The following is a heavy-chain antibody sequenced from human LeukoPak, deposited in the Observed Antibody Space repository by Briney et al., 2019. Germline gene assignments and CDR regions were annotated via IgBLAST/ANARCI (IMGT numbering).Heavy chain of an antibody. CDR2: ISYDGSNK. CDR1: GFTFSSYA. CDR3: ANGGITGTTRTTLDY. Sequence: GGSLRLSCAASGFTFSSYAMHWVRQAPGKGLEWVAVISYDGSNKYYADSVKGRFTISRDNSKNTLYLQMNSLRAEDTAVYYCANGGITGTTRTTLDYWGQGTLVTVSS. J-gene: IGHJ4*02. V-gene: IGHV3-30-3*01. D-gene: IGHD1-7*01.